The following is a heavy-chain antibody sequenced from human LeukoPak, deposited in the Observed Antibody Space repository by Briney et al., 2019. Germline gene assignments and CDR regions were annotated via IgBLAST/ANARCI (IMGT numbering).Heavy chain of an antibody. CDR3: ARAQEFGSR. Sequence: GGSLRLSCVASGFTVSSNYMSWVRQAPGKGLEWVSVIYSAGSTYYADSVKGRFTISRDNAKNTLYLQMNSLRAEDTAVYYCARAQEFGSRRGQGTLVTVSS. D-gene: IGHD2-2*01. J-gene: IGHJ4*02. CDR1: GFTVSSNY. CDR2: IYSAGST. V-gene: IGHV3-53*01.